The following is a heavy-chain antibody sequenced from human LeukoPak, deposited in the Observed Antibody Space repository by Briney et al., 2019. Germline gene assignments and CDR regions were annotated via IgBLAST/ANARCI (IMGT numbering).Heavy chain of an antibody. V-gene: IGHV3-9*01. CDR3: AKVGPSRTIFGQVDY. CDR1: GFTFDDYA. J-gene: IGHJ4*02. CDR2: ISWNSGSI. D-gene: IGHD3-3*01. Sequence: GGSLRLSCAASGFTFDDYAMHWVRQAPGKGLEWVSGISWNSGSIGYADSVRGRFTISRDNAKNSLYLQMSSLRAEDTALYYCAKVGPSRTIFGQVDYWGQGTLVTVSS.